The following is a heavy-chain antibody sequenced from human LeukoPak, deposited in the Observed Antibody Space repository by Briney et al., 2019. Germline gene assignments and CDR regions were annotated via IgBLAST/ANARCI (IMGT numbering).Heavy chain of an antibody. CDR2: VYWHDDK. CDR1: GFSFTTGGVG. J-gene: IGHJ4*02. V-gene: IGHV2-5*01. CDR3: AHRLYSGSLRGCNFDY. Sequence: ESGPTLVKPTQALTLTCTFSGFSFTTGGVGVGWIRQPPGKAPEWLAIVYWHDDKRYNPSLKNRLTITKDASRNQVVLTMTNMAPVDTGTYYCAHRLYSGSLRGCNFDYWGQGALVTVSS. D-gene: IGHD1-26*01.